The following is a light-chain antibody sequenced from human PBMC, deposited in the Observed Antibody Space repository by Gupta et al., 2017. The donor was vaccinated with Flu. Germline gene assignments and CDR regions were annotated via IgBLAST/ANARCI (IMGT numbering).Light chain of an antibody. CDR2: GAS. V-gene: IGKV3-20*01. CDR1: QSVSSSY. Sequence: ERATLCCRASQSVSSSYLAWYQHKPGQAPRLLIYGASSRATGIPDRFSGSGSGTDFTLTISRLEPEDFAVYYCQQYGTSPQTFGQGTKLEFE. CDR3: QQYGTSPQT. J-gene: IGKJ2*01.